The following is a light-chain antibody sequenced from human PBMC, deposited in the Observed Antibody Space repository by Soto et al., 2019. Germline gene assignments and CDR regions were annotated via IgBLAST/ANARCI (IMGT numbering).Light chain of an antibody. J-gene: IGKJ5*01. CDR1: QSVSNNY. Sequence: EIVLTQSPATLSLSPGERATLSCRASQSVSNNYLAWYQQKPGQAPRLLIYGASNRATGIPDRFSGSGSGTDFTLTISSLQPEDFATYYCQQSYSTPLTFGQGTRLEIK. CDR2: GAS. CDR3: QQSYSTPLT. V-gene: IGKV3D-20*02.